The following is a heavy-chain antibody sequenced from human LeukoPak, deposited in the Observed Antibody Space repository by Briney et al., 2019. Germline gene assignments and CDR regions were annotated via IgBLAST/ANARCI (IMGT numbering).Heavy chain of an antibody. Sequence: GASVKVSCKASGGTFSSYAISWVRQAPGQGFEWMAWISAYNGNTNYAQKFQGRVTMTTDTSTSTAYMELRSLRSDDTAVYYCARDNGWVARGCDYWGQGTVVTVSS. CDR2: ISAYNGNT. J-gene: IGHJ4*02. CDR3: ARDNGWVARGCDY. D-gene: IGHD2-8*01. CDR1: GGTFSSYA. V-gene: IGHV1-18*01.